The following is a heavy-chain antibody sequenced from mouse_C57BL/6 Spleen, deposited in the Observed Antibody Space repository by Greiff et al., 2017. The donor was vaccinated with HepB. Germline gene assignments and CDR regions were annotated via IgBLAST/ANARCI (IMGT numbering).Heavy chain of an antibody. J-gene: IGHJ2*01. CDR1: GYTFTSYW. Sequence: QVQLKQPGAELVRPGSSVKLSCKASGYTFTSYWMHWVKQRPIQGLEWIGNIDPSDSETHYNQKFKDKATLTVDKSSSTAYMQLSSLTSEDSAVYYCARWDYGSSSLDYWGQGTTLTVSS. CDR3: ARWDYGSSSLDY. V-gene: IGHV1-52*01. CDR2: IDPSDSET. D-gene: IGHD1-1*01.